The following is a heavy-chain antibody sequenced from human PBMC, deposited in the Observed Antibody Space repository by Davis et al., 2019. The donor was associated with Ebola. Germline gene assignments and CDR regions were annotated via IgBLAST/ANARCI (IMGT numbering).Heavy chain of an antibody. CDR1: GFTFSHFW. CDR3: ARWGPDY. Sequence: GSLTLSCAASGFTFSHFWIRWVRQAPGKGLEWVANIKQDGSENFYVDSVKGRFTISRDNTRSLLFLHMNILRVEDTAVYYCARWGPDYWGQGTLVIVSS. V-gene: IGHV3-7*01. D-gene: IGHD3-16*01. CDR2: IKQDGSEN. J-gene: IGHJ4*02.